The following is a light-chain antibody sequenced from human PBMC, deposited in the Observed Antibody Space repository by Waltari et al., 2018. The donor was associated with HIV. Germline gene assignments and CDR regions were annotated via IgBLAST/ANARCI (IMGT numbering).Light chain of an antibody. J-gene: IGLJ2*01. CDR2: DVS. CDR3: CSYAGSYTR. CDR1: SIDVGGYHY. V-gene: IGLV2-11*01. Sequence: QSALTQPRSVSGSPGQSVTFSCTGTSIDVGGYHYFSWYQQHPGKAPKLMIYDVSKRPSGVPDRFSGSKSGNTASLTISGLQAEDEADYYCCSYAGSYTRFGGGTKLTVL.